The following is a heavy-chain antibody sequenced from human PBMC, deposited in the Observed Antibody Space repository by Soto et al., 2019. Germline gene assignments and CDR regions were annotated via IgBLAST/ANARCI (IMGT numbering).Heavy chain of an antibody. J-gene: IGHJ4*02. CDR1: GGSFSGYY. CDR3: AREVKYDYVWGSYRSHPFFDY. V-gene: IGHV4-34*01. D-gene: IGHD3-16*02. Sequence: PSETLSLTCAVYGGSFSGYYWSWIRQPPGKGLEWIGEINHSGSTNYNPSLKSRVTISVDTSKNQFSLKLSSVTAADTAVYYCAREVKYDYVWGSYRSHPFFDYWAREPWSPSPQ. CDR2: INHSGST.